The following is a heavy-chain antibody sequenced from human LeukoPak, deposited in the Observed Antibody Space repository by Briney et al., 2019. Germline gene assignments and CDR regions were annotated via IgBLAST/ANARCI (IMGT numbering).Heavy chain of an antibody. Sequence: GRSLRLSCAASGFTFSSYAMSWVSQAPGNGLEWVSAISGSGGSTYYADSVKGRFTISRDNSKNTLYLQMNSLRAEDTAVYYCAKAYCSSTSCYADYWGQGTLVTVSS. CDR3: AKAYCSSTSCYADY. CDR2: ISGSGGST. D-gene: IGHD2-2*01. V-gene: IGHV3-23*01. J-gene: IGHJ4*02. CDR1: GFTFSSYA.